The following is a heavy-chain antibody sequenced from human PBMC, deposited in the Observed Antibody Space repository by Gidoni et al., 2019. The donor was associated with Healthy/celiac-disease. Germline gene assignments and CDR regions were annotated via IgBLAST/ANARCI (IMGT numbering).Heavy chain of an antibody. D-gene: IGHD6-19*01. CDR2: IYYSGST. V-gene: IGHV4-39*07. CDR1: GGSISSSSYY. CDR3: ARDRDSSGWRRMGDY. J-gene: IGHJ4*02. Sequence: QLQLQESGPGLVKPSETLSLTCTVSGGSISSSSYYWGWIRQPPGKGLEWIGSIYYSGSTYYNPSLKSRVTIPVDTSKNQFSLKLSSVTAADTAVYYCARDRDSSGWRRMGDYWGQGTLVTVSS.